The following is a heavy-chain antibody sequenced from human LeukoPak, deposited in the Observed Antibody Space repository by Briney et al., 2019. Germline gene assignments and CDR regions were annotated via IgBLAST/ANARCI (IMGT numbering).Heavy chain of an antibody. D-gene: IGHD6-19*01. V-gene: IGHV3-20*04. CDR3: ARGQQWLEIYYFDY. J-gene: IGHJ4*02. CDR2: INWNGGST. Sequence: GGSLRLSCAASGFTFSSYSMNWVRQAPGKGLEWVSGINWNGGSTGYADSVKGRFTISRDNAKNSLYLQMNSLRAEDTALYYCARGQQWLEIYYFDYWGQGTLVTVSS. CDR1: GFTFSSYS.